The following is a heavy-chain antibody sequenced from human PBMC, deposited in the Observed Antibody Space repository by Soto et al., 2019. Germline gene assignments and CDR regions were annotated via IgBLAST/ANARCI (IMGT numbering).Heavy chain of an antibody. D-gene: IGHD6-19*01. CDR2: ISWNSGSI. Sequence: QSGGSLRLSCAASGFTFDDYAMHWVRQAPGKGLEWVSGISWNSGSIGYADSVKGRFTISRDNAKNSLYLQMNSLRAEDTALYYCAKDTSGYSSGWYFDYWGQGTLVTVSS. V-gene: IGHV3-9*01. CDR3: AKDTSGYSSGWYFDY. J-gene: IGHJ4*02. CDR1: GFTFDDYA.